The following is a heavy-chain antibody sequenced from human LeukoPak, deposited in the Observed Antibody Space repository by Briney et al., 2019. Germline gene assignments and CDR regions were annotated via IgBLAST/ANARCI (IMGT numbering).Heavy chain of an antibody. CDR3: ARVVAGNADY. CDR1: GYTFTGYY. CDR2: INPNSGGT. V-gene: IGHV1-2*02. Sequence: ASVKVSCKASGYTFTGYYVHWVRQAPGQGLEWMGWINPNSGGTNYAQKFQGRATMTRDTSISTAYMELSRLRSDDTAVYYCARVVAGNADYWGQGTLVTVSS. D-gene: IGHD6-19*01. J-gene: IGHJ4*02.